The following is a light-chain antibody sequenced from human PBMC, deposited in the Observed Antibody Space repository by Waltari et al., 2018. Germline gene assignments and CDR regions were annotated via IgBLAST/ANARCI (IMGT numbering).Light chain of an antibody. CDR3: QQSHSNPIT. V-gene: IGKV1-39*01. J-gene: IGKJ4*02. CDR1: QNISRD. CDR2: VAS. Sequence: DIQMIQSPSSLSASVGDRVTLSCRASQNISRDLNWYQEKPGKAPKFLIYVASSLQNWVPSRFSGSGSGTDFTLTISSLQPEDFATYLCQQSHSNPITFGGGTKVDIK.